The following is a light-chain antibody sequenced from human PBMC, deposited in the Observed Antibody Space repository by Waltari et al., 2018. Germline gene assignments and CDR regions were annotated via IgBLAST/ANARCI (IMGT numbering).Light chain of an antibody. J-gene: IGKJ2*02. CDR3: QQANTFPCT. V-gene: IGKV1-12*01. Sequence: DIQITQSLSSVSACVGERVTITCRASQDVSNWLAWYQQKPGKAPKFLIYAASSLQRGVPSRFSGSGSGTDFTLTISSLQPDDFATYYCQQANTFPCTFGQGTKVEIK. CDR2: AAS. CDR1: QDVSNW.